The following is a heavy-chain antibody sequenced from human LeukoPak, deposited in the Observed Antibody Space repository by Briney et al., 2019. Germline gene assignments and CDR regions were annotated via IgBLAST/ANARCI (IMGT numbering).Heavy chain of an antibody. V-gene: IGHV6-1*01. CDR2: TYYRSKWYN. CDR1: GDSVSANSAA. J-gene: IGHJ5*02. CDR3: ARGLAATGTKVISWFDP. Sequence: SQTLSLTCAISGDSVSANSAAWNWIRQSPSRGLEWLGRTYYRSKWYNEYAESVKRRITINPDTSKNQFSLQLNSVTPEDTAVYFCARGLAATGTKVISWFDPWGQGTLVTVSS. D-gene: IGHD6-13*01.